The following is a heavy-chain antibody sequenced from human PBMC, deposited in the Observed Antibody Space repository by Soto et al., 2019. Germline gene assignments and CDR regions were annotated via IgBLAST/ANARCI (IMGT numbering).Heavy chain of an antibody. D-gene: IGHD6-13*01. Sequence: EVQLLESGGGLVQPGGSLRLSCAASGFTFSSYAMRWVRQAPGKGLEWVSAISGGGDSTYYTDSVKGRFTISRDNSKNTLYLQMNSLRAEDTAVYYCARRGPGTYFDYWGQGTLVTVSS. CDR1: GFTFSSYA. CDR3: ARRGPGTYFDY. J-gene: IGHJ4*02. CDR2: ISGGGDST. V-gene: IGHV3-23*01.